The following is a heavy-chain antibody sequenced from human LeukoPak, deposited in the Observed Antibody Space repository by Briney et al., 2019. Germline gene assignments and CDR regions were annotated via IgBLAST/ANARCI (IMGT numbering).Heavy chain of an antibody. V-gene: IGHV4-34*01. CDR3: ARRTLRIYYYGSTERALDL. CDR1: GGSFSGYY. D-gene: IGHD3-10*01. CDR2: INHSGST. J-gene: IGHJ3*01. Sequence: PSETLSLTCAVYGGSFSGYYWSWIRQPPGKGLEWIGEINHSGSTNYNPSLISRVTISVVTSKNQYSLKLSSVTAADSAVYYCARRTLRIYYYGSTERALDLWGQGTMVTVSS.